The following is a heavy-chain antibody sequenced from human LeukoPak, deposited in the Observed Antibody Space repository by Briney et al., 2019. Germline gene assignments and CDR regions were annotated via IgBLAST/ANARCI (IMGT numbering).Heavy chain of an antibody. CDR3: ASSMVRGPWFDY. CDR2: IYHSGST. V-gene: IGHV4-38-2*02. CDR1: GYSISSGYY. Sequence: SETLSLTCTVSGYSISSGYYWGWIRQPPGKGLEWIGSIYHSGSTYYNPSLKSRVTISVDTSKSQFSLKLSSVTAADTAVYYCASSMVRGPWFDYWGQGTLVTVSS. D-gene: IGHD3-10*01. J-gene: IGHJ4*02.